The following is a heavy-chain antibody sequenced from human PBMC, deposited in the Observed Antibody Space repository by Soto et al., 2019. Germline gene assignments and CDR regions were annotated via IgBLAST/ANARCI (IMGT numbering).Heavy chain of an antibody. D-gene: IGHD2-2*01. J-gene: IGHJ4*02. Sequence: EVQLVESGEGLVQPGGSLRLSCAASGFTFSSYAMHWVRQAPGKGLEYVSAISSSGDRIYYADSVKGRFTISRDNSKNTLYHQMGSLRAEDMAVYYCARGGDVVVPAAIMYFDYWGQGTLVTVSS. CDR1: GFTFSSYA. CDR3: ARGGDVVVPAAIMYFDY. V-gene: IGHV3-64*02. CDR2: ISSSGDRI.